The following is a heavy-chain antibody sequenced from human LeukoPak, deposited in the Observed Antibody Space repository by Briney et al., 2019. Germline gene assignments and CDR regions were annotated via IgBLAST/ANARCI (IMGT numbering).Heavy chain of an antibody. Sequence: GGSLRLSCAASGFTFSSYSMNWVRQAPGKGLEWVSSISSSSSYIYYADSVKGRFTISRDNAKNSLYLQMNSLRAEDTAVYYCARGEGYCSSTSCYTPFDYWGQGSLVTVSS. CDR1: GFTFSSYS. D-gene: IGHD2-2*02. CDR2: ISSSSSYI. V-gene: IGHV3-21*01. J-gene: IGHJ4*02. CDR3: ARGEGYCSSTSCYTPFDY.